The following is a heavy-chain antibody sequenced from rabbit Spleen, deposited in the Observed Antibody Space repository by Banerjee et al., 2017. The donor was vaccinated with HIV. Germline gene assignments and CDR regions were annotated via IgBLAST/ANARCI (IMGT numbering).Heavy chain of an antibody. CDR1: GFSFSSYYY. Sequence: QSLEESGGDLVKPGASLTLTCTASGFSFSSYYYMCWVRQAPGKGLEWIACIYAGSSGTTYYASWAKGRFTISKTSSTTVTLQMTSLTAADTATYFCARDSGSSFSSYGMDLWGPGTLVTVS. V-gene: IGHV1S40*01. CDR3: ARDSGSSFSSYGMDL. D-gene: IGHD8-1*01. J-gene: IGHJ6*01. CDR2: IYAGSSGTT.